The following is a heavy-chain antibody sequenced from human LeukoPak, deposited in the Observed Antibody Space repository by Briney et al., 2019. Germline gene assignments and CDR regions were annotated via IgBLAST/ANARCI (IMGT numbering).Heavy chain of an antibody. CDR3: ARQQDYGGTQSNFDY. Sequence: ASETLSLTCTVSTGSICSSSYYWGWLRQPPGKGVEWNGSIYYSGSTYYNPSLKSRVTKSVDTSKNQFSLKLSSVTAADTAVYYCARQQDYGGTQSNFDYWGQGTLVTVSS. CDR1: TGSICSSSYY. CDR2: IYYSGST. J-gene: IGHJ4*02. D-gene: IGHD4-23*01. V-gene: IGHV4-39*01.